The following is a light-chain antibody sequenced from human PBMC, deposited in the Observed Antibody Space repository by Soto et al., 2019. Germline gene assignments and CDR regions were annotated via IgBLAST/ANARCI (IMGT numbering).Light chain of an antibody. CDR3: QHYYSSPFT. J-gene: IGKJ3*01. Sequence: IVMTQSPDSLAVSLGERATINCKSSQSILYSSNNKNYLAWYQQKPGQPPKLLIYWASTRESGVPDRFSGSGSGTDFTLTISSLQAEDVAVYCCQHYYSSPFTFGPGTKVDIK. V-gene: IGKV4-1*01. CDR2: WAS. CDR1: QSILYSSNNKNY.